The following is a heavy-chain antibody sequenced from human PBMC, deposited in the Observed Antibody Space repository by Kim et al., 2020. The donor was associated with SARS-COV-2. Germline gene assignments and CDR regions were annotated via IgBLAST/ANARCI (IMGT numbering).Heavy chain of an antibody. CDR2: IGGSADNT. CDR3: AKNGAVHGFMGDY. Sequence: GGSLRLSCTVSGLTFSADAMSWVRQAPGKGLEWLAAIGGSADNTYYAGSVKGRVTISRDNSKDTLYLQMNSLRAEDTAIYYCAKNGAVHGFMGDYWGQGTLVTVSS. D-gene: IGHD6-19*01. J-gene: IGHJ4*02. V-gene: IGHV3-23*01. CDR1: GLTFSADA.